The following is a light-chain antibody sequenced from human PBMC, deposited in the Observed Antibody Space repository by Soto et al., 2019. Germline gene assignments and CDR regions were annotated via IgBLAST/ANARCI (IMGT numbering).Light chain of an antibody. Sequence: QSVLTQPPSVSAAPGQKVTISCSGGSSNIGKNYVSWYQQLPGGAPKLLIYDNNKRPSVISDRFSGSKSGTSATLGITGLQTGDEADFYCGTWDDSLRTWVFGGGTKVNVL. CDR1: SSNIGKNY. V-gene: IGLV1-51*01. J-gene: IGLJ3*02. CDR2: DNN. CDR3: GTWDDSLRTWV.